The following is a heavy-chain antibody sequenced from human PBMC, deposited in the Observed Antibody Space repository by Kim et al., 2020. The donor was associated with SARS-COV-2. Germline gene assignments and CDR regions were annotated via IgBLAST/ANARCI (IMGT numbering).Heavy chain of an antibody. CDR3: AGSTYDFWSGYPLDY. CDR2: IYYSGST. Sequence: SETLSLTCTVSGGSISSYYWSWIRQPPGKGLEWIGYIYYSGSTNYNPSLKSRVTISVDTSKNQFSLKLSSVTAADTAVYYCAGSTYDFWSGYPLDYWGQG. CDR1: GGSISSYY. V-gene: IGHV4-59*08. D-gene: IGHD3-3*01. J-gene: IGHJ4*02.